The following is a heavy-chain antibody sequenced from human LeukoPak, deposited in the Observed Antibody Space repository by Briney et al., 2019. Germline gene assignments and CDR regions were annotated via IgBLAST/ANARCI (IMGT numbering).Heavy chain of an antibody. V-gene: IGHV3-30-3*01. J-gene: IGHJ4*02. D-gene: IGHD3-16*01. CDR2: ISYDGNNI. Sequence: PGGSLRLSCAASGFTFSTYALHWVRQAPGKGLEWVAVISYDGNNIYYVDSVKGRFTISRDNSKNTLYLQMNSLRAEDTAVYFCASISGAPWGDYWGQGTLVTVSS. CDR3: ASISGAPWGDY. CDR1: GFTFSTYA.